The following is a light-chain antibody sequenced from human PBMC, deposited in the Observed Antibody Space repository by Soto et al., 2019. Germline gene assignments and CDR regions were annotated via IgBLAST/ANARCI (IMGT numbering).Light chain of an antibody. CDR1: SSDVCGYNF. J-gene: IGLJ3*02. V-gene: IGLV2-14*01. Sequence: QSVLTQPASVSGSPGQSITISCTGTSSDVCGYNFVSWYQQHPGKAPKLMIYEVSNRPSGVSNRFSGSKSGNTASLTISGLQAEDEADYYCSSYTSSSTLEVFGGGTKLTVL. CDR3: SSYTSSSTLEV. CDR2: EVS.